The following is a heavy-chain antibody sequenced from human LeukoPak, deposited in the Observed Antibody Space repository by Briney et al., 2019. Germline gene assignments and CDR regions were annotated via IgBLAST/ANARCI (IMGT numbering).Heavy chain of an antibody. CDR2: INTDGSST. J-gene: IGHJ4*02. D-gene: IGHD3-22*01. CDR1: GFTFSSYW. Sequence: GGCLRLSCAASGFTFSSYWMHWVRHAPGKGLVWVSRINTDGSSTSYADSVKGRFTISRDNAKNTLYLQMNSLRAEDTAVYYCARGTYYYDSSGSWSYWGQGTLVTVSP. CDR3: ARGTYYYDSSGSWSY. V-gene: IGHV3-74*01.